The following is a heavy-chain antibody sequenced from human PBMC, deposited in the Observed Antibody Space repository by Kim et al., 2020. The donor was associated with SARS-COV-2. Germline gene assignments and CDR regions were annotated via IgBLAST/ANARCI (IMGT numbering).Heavy chain of an antibody. CDR3: ARELSLRYFDWLPRASYFDY. CDR2: IYYSGST. V-gene: IGHV4-59*01. Sequence: SETLSLTCTVSGGSISSYYWSWIRQPPGKGLEWIGYIYYSGSTNYNPSLKSRVTISVDTSKNQFSLKLSSVTAADTAVYYCARELSLRYFDWLPRASYFDYWGQGTLVTVSS. J-gene: IGHJ4*02. CDR1: GGSISSYY. D-gene: IGHD3-9*01.